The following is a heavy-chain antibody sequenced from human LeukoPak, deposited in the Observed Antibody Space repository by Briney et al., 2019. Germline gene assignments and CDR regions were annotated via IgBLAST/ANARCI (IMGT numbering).Heavy chain of an antibody. D-gene: IGHD3-10*01. CDR2: DYCGGNT. CDR1: GFSVTTDSYC. Sequence: SETLSLTCTVSGFSVTTDSYCWGWIRQPPGKGLEWIGYDYCGGNTNYDPSLKRRVTISVDTSKNQFSLTLTSVTAAATAVYFCARDHFGSLDSWGQGILVTVSS. J-gene: IGHJ4*02. CDR3: ARDHFGSLDS. V-gene: IGHV4-61*01.